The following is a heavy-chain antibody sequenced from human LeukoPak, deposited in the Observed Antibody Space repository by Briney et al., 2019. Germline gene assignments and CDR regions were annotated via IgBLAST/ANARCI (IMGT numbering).Heavy chain of an antibody. J-gene: IGHJ4*02. CDR3: ARDLYEGATI. D-gene: IGHD1-26*01. V-gene: IGHV3-30*14. CDR1: GFTFSSHA. CDR2: ISYDESNK. Sequence: GGSLRLSCAASGFTFSSHAMHWVRQAPGKGLEWVAVISYDESNKYYADSVKGRFTISRDNSKNTLYLQMNSLRAEDTAVYYCARDLYEGATIWGQGTLVTVSS.